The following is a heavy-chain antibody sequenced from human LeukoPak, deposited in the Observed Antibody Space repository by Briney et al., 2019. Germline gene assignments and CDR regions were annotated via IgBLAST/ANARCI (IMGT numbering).Heavy chain of an antibody. J-gene: IGHJ4*02. CDR3: ARPEYSGSYTY. CDR1: GGSIDSSSYY. Sequence: SETLSLTCTVSGGSIDSSSYYWGWIRQPPGKGLEWIGSIYYTGRSYYNPSPKSRVTIAVDTSKNQFSLKLSSVTAADTAVYYCARPEYSGSYTYWGQGTLVTVSS. D-gene: IGHD1-26*01. V-gene: IGHV4-39*01. CDR2: IYYTGRS.